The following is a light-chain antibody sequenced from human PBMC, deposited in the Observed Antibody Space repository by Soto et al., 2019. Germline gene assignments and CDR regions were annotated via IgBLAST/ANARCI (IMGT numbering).Light chain of an antibody. J-gene: IGLJ3*02. Sequence: QSVLTQPPSVSGAPGQTVTISCTGSSSNIGAGFDVHWYHQLPGTAPKLLIYANTNRPSGVPDRFSASKSGTSASLAITGLWAEDEADYYCQSYDNSLSGWVFGGGTKVTVL. CDR1: SSNIGAGFD. CDR2: ANT. V-gene: IGLV1-40*01. CDR3: QSYDNSLSGWV.